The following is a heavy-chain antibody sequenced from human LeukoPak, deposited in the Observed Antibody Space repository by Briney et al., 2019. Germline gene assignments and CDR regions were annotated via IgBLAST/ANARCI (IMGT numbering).Heavy chain of an antibody. CDR2: IYYSGST. CDR1: GGSISSYY. D-gene: IGHD3-10*01. J-gene: IGHJ5*02. Sequence: PSETLSLTCTAPGGSISSYYWSWIRQPPGKGLEWIGYIYYSGSTNYNPSLKSRVTISVDTSKNQFSLKLSSVTAADTAVYYCARGSSMVRGTTGWFDPWGQGTLVTVSS. CDR3: ARGSSMVRGTTGWFDP. V-gene: IGHV4-59*01.